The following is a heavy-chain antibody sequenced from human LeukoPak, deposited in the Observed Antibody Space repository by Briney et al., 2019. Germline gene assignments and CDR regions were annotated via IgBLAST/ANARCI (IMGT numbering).Heavy chain of an antibody. CDR1: GYSFTSYW. V-gene: IGHV5-51*01. J-gene: IGHJ4*02. D-gene: IGHD4-11*01. CDR3: ARHYSDYSNYLEPDY. CDR2: IYPGDSDT. Sequence: GESLKISCQGSGYSFTSYWIGWVRQMPGKGLEWMGIIYPGDSDTRYSPSFQGQVTISADKSISTAYLQWSSLKASDTAMYYCARHYSDYSNYLEPDYWGQGTLVTVSS.